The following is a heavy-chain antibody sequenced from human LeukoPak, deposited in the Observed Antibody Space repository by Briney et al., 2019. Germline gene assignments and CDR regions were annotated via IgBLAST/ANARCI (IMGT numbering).Heavy chain of an antibody. D-gene: IGHD2-15*01. CDR1: GGTFSSYA. CDR3: ARALIYCSGGSCYRYFDY. J-gene: IGHJ4*02. CDR2: IIPIFGTA. Sequence: SVKVSCTASGGTFSSYAISWVRQAPGQGLEWMGGIIPIFGTANYAQKFQGRVTITADESTSTAYMELSSLRSEDTAVYYCARALIYCSGGSCYRYFDYWGQGTLVTVSS. V-gene: IGHV1-69*13.